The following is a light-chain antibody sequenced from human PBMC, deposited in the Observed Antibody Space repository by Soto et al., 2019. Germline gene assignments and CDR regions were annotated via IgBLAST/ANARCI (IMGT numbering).Light chain of an antibody. CDR2: AAS. V-gene: IGKV3-20*01. Sequence: EIVLTQSPGTLSLSPGERATLSCRASEILSSSYLVWYQQKPGQAPRLLIYAASRRATGIPDRFSGSGSATEYTLTINTLKPEDFAVYYCQQQGTFGQGTKLEIK. CDR1: EILSSSY. CDR3: QQQGT. J-gene: IGKJ2*01.